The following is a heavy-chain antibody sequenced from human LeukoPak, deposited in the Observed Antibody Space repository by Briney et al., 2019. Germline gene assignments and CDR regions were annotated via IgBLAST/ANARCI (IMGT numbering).Heavy chain of an antibody. V-gene: IGHV4-59*01. CDR1: AGSISSYY. Sequence: SETLSLTCTVSAGSISSYYWSWIRQPPGKGLEWIGYIYYSGSTNYNPSLKSRVTISVDTSKNQFSLKLSSVTAADTAVYYCAGKSRDGYNYEGYYYYMDVWGKGTTVTVSS. CDR2: IYYSGST. J-gene: IGHJ6*03. D-gene: IGHD5-24*01. CDR3: AGKSRDGYNYEGYYYYMDV.